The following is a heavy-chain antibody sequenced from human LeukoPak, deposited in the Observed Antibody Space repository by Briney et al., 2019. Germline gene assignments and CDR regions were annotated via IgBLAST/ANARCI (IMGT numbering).Heavy chain of an antibody. CDR2: VYDNDIS. J-gene: IGHJ3*02. CDR1: GASIRSYF. CDR3: ARGLVLATDDAFDI. Sequence: PSETLSLTCSVPGASIRSYFWSWIRQSPGKGLEWIGYVYDNDISNFNPSLESRVTILVDRSKSQFSLKLRSVTAADTAVYYCARGLVLATDDAFDIWGPGTMVTVSS. V-gene: IGHV4-59*01. D-gene: IGHD5-12*01.